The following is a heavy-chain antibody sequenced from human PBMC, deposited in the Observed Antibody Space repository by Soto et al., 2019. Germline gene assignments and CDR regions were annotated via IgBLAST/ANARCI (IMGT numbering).Heavy chain of an antibody. CDR2: INPYNGDT. Sequence: GXSVKVSCKASGYTFTSYGISWVRQAPGQGLELMGWINPYNGDTNYAQKVQGRVTVTIDTSTTTAYMELRSLTSDDTAVYYCARDKDRVFDMLVHKFDYWGQGTLVTVSS. CDR3: ARDKDRVFDMLVHKFDY. J-gene: IGHJ4*02. V-gene: IGHV1-18*04. D-gene: IGHD2-8*01. CDR1: GYTFTSYG.